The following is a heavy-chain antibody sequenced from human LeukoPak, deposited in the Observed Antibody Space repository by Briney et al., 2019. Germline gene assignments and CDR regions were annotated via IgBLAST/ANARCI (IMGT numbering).Heavy chain of an antibody. CDR3: AKRNTMVRGGPCFDY. Sequence: GRSLRLSCAASGFTFSSYGMHWVRQAPGKGLEWVSIIFGNGDTTYYADSVKGRFTVSRDNSKDTLYLQMNDLRPDDTAIYYCAKRNTMVRGGPCFDYWGQGLLVTVSS. D-gene: IGHD3-10*01. V-gene: IGHV3-23*01. J-gene: IGHJ4*02. CDR1: GFTFSSYG. CDR2: IFGNGDTT.